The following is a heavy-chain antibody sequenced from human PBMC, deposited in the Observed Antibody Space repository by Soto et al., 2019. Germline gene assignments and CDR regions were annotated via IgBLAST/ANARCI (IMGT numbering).Heavy chain of an antibody. D-gene: IGHD3-16*01. Sequence: GGSLRLSCAASGFTFSRYGMHWVRQAPGKGLEWVTVISNDGSDKYYADFVEGRFTISRDNAKNTLYLQLNSLRPEDTAVYYCARSSNNLWGLDAYRGQGTMVTVSS. V-gene: IGHV3-30*03. CDR2: ISNDGSDK. CDR1: GFTFSRYG. J-gene: IGHJ4*02. CDR3: ARSSNNLWGLDAY.